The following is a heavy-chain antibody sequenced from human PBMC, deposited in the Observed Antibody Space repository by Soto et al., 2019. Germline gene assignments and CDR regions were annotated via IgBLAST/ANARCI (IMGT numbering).Heavy chain of an antibody. V-gene: IGHV4-59*08. Sequence: QVQLQESGPGLVKPSETLSLTCTVSGGSISSYYWSWIRQPPGKGLEWIGYIYYSGSTNYNPSLKSRVSISVDTSKNQFSLKLSSVTAADTAVYYCARRRDGYNFDYWGQGTLVRVSS. J-gene: IGHJ4*02. CDR1: GGSISSYY. CDR2: IYYSGST. D-gene: IGHD5-12*01. CDR3: ARRRDGYNFDY.